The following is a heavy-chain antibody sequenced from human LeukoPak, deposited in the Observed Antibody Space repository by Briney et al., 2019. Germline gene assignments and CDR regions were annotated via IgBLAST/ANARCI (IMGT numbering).Heavy chain of an antibody. CDR1: GYTFTSYG. D-gene: IGHD3-10*01. CDR3: ARDFALLWFGDFFDY. CDR2: ISAYNGNT. V-gene: IGHV1-18*04. J-gene: IGHJ4*02. Sequence: GASVKVSCKASGYTFTSYGISWVRQAPGQGLEWMGWISAYNGNTNYAQKLQGRVTMTTDTSTSTAYMELRSLRFDDTAVYYCARDFALLWFGDFFDYWGQGTLVTVSS.